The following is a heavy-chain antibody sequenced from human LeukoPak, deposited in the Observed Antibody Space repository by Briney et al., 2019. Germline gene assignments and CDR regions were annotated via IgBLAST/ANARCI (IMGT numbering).Heavy chain of an antibody. J-gene: IGHJ4*02. CDR1: GDSISSYY. Sequence: KASETLSLTCTVSGDSISSYYWTWIRQPRGKGLEWIGYIYYSGSTNYNPSLKSRVTISVDTSKNQFSLKLNSVTAADTAVYYCARENNYFDYWGQGTLVTFSS. CDR3: ARENNYFDY. CDR2: IYYSGST. V-gene: IGHV4-59*01.